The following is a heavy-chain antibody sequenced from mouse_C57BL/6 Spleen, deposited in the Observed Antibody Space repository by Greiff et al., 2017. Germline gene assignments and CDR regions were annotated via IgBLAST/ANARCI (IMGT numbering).Heavy chain of an antibody. Sequence: QVHVKQSGPELVKPGASVKISCKASGYSFTSYYIHWVKQRPGQGLEWIGWIYPGSGNTKYNEKFKGKATLTADTSSSTAYMQLSSLTSEDSAVYYCGYGSSYGAMDYWGQGTSVTVSS. CDR2: IYPGSGNT. J-gene: IGHJ4*01. V-gene: IGHV1-66*01. D-gene: IGHD1-1*01. CDR1: GYSFTSYY. CDR3: GYGSSYGAMDY.